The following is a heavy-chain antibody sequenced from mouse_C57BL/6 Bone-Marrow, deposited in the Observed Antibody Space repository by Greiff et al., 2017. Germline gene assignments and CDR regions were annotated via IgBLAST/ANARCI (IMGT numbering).Heavy chain of an antibody. V-gene: IGHV14-4*01. D-gene: IGHD1-1*01. Sequence: EVQLQQSGAELVRPGASVKLSCTASGFNIKDDYMHWVKQRPEQGLEWIGWIDPENGDTEYASKFQGKATITADTSSNTAYLQLSSLTSEDTAVYYCTTLDYGSSYAMDYWGQGTSVTVSS. CDR1: GFNIKDDY. CDR2: IDPENGDT. CDR3: TTLDYGSSYAMDY. J-gene: IGHJ4*01.